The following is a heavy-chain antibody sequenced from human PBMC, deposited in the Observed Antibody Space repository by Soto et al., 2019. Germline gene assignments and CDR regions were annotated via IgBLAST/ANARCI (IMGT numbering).Heavy chain of an antibody. CDR1: GFTFSKYA. D-gene: IGHD1-1*01. V-gene: IGHV3-23*01. CDR2: ISGSGGST. CDR3: AKSVNSWNPNWNFDY. Sequence: EVQLLESGGDLVQPGGSLRLSCAASGFTFSKYAMTWARQAPGKGLEWVSAISGSGGSTYYADSVKGRFTISRDNSKNTLYLQMNSLRAEDTAVYYCAKSVNSWNPNWNFDYWGQGTLVTVSS. J-gene: IGHJ4*02.